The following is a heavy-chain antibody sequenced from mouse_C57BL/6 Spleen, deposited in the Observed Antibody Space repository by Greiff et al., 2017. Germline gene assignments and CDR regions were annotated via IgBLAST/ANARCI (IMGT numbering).Heavy chain of an antibody. CDR2: INPSSGYT. CDR1: GYTFTSYT. J-gene: IGHJ4*01. V-gene: IGHV1-4*01. Sequence: VKLMESGAELARPGASVKMSCKASGYTFTSYTMHWVKQRPGQGLEWIGYINPSSGYTKYNQKFKDKATLTADKSSSTAYMQLSSLTSEDSAVYYGAREGTTPYYYAMDYWGQGTSVTVSS. CDR3: AREGTTPYYYAMDY. D-gene: IGHD1-1*01.